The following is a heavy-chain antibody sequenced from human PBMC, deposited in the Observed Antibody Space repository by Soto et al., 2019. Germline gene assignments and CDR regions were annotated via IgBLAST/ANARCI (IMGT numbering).Heavy chain of an antibody. CDR3: ASAGGLGAVAADY. D-gene: IGHD6-19*01. V-gene: IGHV4-30-2*01. CDR1: GGSISSGGYS. Sequence: QLQLQESGSGLVKPSQTLSLTCAVSGGSISSGGYSWSWIRQPPGKGLEWIGYIYHSGSTYYNPSLKSRVTISVERSKNHFSLKLSSVTAADTAVYYCASAGGLGAVAADYWGQGTLVTVSS. J-gene: IGHJ4*02. CDR2: IYHSGST.